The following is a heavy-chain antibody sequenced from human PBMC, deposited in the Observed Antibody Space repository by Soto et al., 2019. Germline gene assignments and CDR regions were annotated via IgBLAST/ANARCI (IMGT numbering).Heavy chain of an antibody. Sequence: QVQLVESGGGVVQPGRSLRLSCAASGFTFSSYGMHWVRQAPGKGLEWVAVIWYDGSNKYYADSVKGRFTISRDNSKNTLYLQMNNLRAEDKAFYYVSKDRGAHYGSGSSPRFDYWGQGTLVTVSS. CDR2: IWYDGSNK. V-gene: IGHV3-33*06. CDR1: GFTFSSYG. J-gene: IGHJ4*02. CDR3: SKDRGAHYGSGSSPRFDY. D-gene: IGHD3-10*01.